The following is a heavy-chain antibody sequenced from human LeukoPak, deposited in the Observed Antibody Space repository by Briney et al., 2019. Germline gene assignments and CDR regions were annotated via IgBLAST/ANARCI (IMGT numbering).Heavy chain of an antibody. V-gene: IGHV3-23*01. CDR2: ISAAGGSA. CDR1: GFTFSTYA. Sequence: PGGSLRLSCAASGFTFSTYAMSWVRQAPGKGLEWVSAISAAGGSAYYADSVKGRFTVSRDNSKNTLYLQMNSLRAEDTAVYYCARAPDRFAYWGQGTLVTVSS. CDR3: ARAPDRFAY. J-gene: IGHJ4*02. D-gene: IGHD3-22*01.